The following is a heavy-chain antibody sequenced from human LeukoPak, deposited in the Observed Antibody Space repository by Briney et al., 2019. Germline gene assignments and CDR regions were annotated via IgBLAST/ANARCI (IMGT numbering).Heavy chain of an antibody. CDR3: ARLTILVVPAAISPYFDY. CDR1: GYSIAHGFF. V-gene: IGHV4-38-2*02. J-gene: IGHJ4*02. D-gene: IGHD2-2*01. CDR2: LYHSGTT. Sequence: SETLSLTCTVSGYSIAHGFFWAWIRQPPGGGLEWIGSLYHSGTTYYNPSLKSRVTISVDTSKNQFSLKLSSVTAADTAVYYCARLTILVVPAAISPYFDYWGQGTLVTVSS.